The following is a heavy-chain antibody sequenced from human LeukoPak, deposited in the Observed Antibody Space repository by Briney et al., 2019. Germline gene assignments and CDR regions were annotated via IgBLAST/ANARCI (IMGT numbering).Heavy chain of an antibody. CDR1: GGSFSGYY. V-gene: IGHV4-59*08. J-gene: IGHJ5*02. Sequence: PSETLSLTCAVYGGSFSGYYWTWIRQPPGKGLEWIGYIYYSGSTNYNPSLKSRVTISVDTSKNQFSLKLSSVTAADTAVYYCARHYRRGGWFDPWGQGTLVTVSS. CDR3: ARHYRRGGWFDP. D-gene: IGHD1-26*01. CDR2: IYYSGST.